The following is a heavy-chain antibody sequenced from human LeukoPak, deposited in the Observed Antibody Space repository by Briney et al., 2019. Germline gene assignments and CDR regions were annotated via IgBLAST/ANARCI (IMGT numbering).Heavy chain of an antibody. V-gene: IGHV3-23*01. D-gene: IGHD2-8*01. Sequence: GGSLRLSCAASGFIFSSYAMSWVRQAPGKGLEWVSTISGSGGSTYYADSVKGRFTISRDNSKNTVYLQMNSLRAEDTAVYYCARDGSYIDDVCHGDFDYWGQGTLVTVSS. J-gene: IGHJ4*02. CDR1: GFIFSSYA. CDR2: ISGSGGST. CDR3: ARDGSYIDDVCHGDFDY.